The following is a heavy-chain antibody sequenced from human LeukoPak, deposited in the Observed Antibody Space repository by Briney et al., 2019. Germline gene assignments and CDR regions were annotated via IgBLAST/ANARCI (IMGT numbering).Heavy chain of an antibody. CDR2: LSYSGTP. CDR1: GDSISGSY. Sequence: PSETLSLTCAVSGDSISGSYWSWIRQPPGKGLEWIGFLSYSGTPSYNPSLRSRVTISVDTSKNQFSLKLSSVTAADTAVYYCARGVVGATVDYWGQGTLVTVSS. CDR3: ARGVVGATVDY. V-gene: IGHV4-59*01. J-gene: IGHJ4*02. D-gene: IGHD1-26*01.